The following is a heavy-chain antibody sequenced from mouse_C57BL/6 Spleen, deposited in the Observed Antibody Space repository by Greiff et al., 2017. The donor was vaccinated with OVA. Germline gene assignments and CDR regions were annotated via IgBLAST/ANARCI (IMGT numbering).Heavy chain of an antibody. CDR1: GFSFTSYG. CDR2: IWSGGST. V-gene: IGHV2-4*01. D-gene: IGHD4-1*01. CDR3: AKKGWDGYFDV. Sequence: VKLQESGPGLVQPSQSLSITCTVSGFSFTSYGVHWVRQPPGKGLEWLGVIWSGGSTDYNAAFISRLSISKDNSKSQVFFKMNSLQADDTAIYYCAKKGWDGYFDVWGTGTTVTVSS. J-gene: IGHJ1*03.